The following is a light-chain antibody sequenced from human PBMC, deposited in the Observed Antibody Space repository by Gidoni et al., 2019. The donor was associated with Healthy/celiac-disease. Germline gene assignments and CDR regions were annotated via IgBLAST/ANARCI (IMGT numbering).Light chain of an antibody. J-gene: IGKJ5*01. CDR1: QSVSSSY. V-gene: IGKV3D-20*01. CDR3: QQYGSSPFYSIT. CDR2: DAS. Sequence: EIVLTQSPATLSLSPGERATLSCGASQSVSSSYVAWYQQKPGLAPRLLIYDASSRATGIPDRFSGSGSETDFTLTISRLEPEDFAVYYCQQYGSSPFYSITFGQGTRLEIK.